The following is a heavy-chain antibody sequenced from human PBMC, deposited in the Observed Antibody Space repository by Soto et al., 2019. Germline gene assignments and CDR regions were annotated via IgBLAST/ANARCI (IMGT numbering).Heavy chain of an antibody. CDR2: IYYSGST. V-gene: IGHV4-59*08. Sequence: SETLSLTCTVSGGSISSYYWSWIRQPPGKGLEWIGYIYYSGSTNYNPSLKSRVTISVDTSKNQFSLKLSSVTAADTAVYYCARHIVDYPTEKYYYYYYMDVWGKGTTVTVSS. CDR3: ARHIVDYPTEKYYYYYYMDV. D-gene: IGHD1-26*01. J-gene: IGHJ6*03. CDR1: GGSISSYY.